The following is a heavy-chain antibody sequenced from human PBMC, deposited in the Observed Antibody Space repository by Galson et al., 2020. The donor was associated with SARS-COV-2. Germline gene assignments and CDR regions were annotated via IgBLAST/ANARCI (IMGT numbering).Heavy chain of an antibody. J-gene: IGHJ6*02. CDR1: GGSISSISYY. Sequence: SQTLSLTCTVPGGSISSISYYWGWIRQPPGKGLEWIGNIYYSGDTYYNPSLKTRLTISVDTSKNQFSLKLNSVTAADTAVYYCARDQEALGYVYYGMYVWGQGTTVTVSS. V-gene: IGHV4-39*07. CDR2: IYYSGDT. CDR3: ARDQEALGYVYYGMYV. D-gene: IGHD5-12*01.